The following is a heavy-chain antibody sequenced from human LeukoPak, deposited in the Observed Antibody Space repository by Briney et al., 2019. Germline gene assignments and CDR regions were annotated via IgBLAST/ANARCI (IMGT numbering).Heavy chain of an antibody. CDR3: ARLTHPRSGWYAWFDY. Sequence: SETLSLTCAVYGGSFSGYYWSWIRQPPGKGLEWIGEINHSGSTNYNPSLKSRVTISVDTSKNQFSLKLSSVTAADTAVYYCARLTHPRSGWYAWFDYWGQGTLVTVSS. CDR2: INHSGST. J-gene: IGHJ4*02. D-gene: IGHD6-19*01. V-gene: IGHV4-34*01. CDR1: GGSFSGYY.